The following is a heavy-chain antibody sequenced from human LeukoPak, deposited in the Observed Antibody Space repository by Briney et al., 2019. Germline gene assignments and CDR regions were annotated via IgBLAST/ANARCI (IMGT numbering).Heavy chain of an antibody. CDR3: ATVGPTRSDFDY. Sequence: GGSLRLSCAASGFIFSSNYMTWVRQAPGKGLEWVSVIFSGGSTYYADSVKGRVTISRDNSKNTLYLQMNNLRGEDTAVYYCATVGPTRSDFDYWGQGTLVTVSS. CDR1: GFIFSSNY. V-gene: IGHV3-53*01. CDR2: IFSGGST. J-gene: IGHJ4*02. D-gene: IGHD1-26*01.